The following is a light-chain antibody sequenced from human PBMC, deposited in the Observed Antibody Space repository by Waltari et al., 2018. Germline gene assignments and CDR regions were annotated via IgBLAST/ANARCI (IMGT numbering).Light chain of an antibody. J-gene: IGKJ4*01. CDR2: DAS. Sequence: EIVLTQSPATLSLSPGARATLSCRASHSVREYLAWYQQRPGQAPRLLIYDASNRATGVPARFSGNGYETDFTLTINNLEPEDFAVYYCQQRISWPLTFGGGSKVEIK. V-gene: IGKV3-11*01. CDR3: QQRISWPLT. CDR1: HSVREY.